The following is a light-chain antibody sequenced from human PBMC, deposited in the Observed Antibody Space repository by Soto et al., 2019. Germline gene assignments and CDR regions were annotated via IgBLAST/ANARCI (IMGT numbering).Light chain of an antibody. CDR2: LNSDGSH. CDR1: SGHSSYA. J-gene: IGLJ2*01. Sequence: QAVVTQSPSASASLGASVKLTCTLSSGHSSYAIAWHQQQPEKGPRYLMKLNSDGSHSKGDGIPDRFSGSSSGAERYLTISSLQSEDEADSYCQTWGSGTVVFGGGTQLTVL. V-gene: IGLV4-69*01. CDR3: QTWGSGTVV.